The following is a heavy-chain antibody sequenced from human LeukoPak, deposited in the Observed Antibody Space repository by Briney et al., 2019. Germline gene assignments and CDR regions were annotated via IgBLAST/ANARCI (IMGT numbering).Heavy chain of an antibody. CDR2: IFSDVST. V-gene: IGHV3-66*01. Sequence: GGSLSLSCAASGFTVSSNYMSWVRQAPGKGLEWVSVIFSDVSTYYVDSVKGRFTISRDNSKNTLYLQMNSLRAEDTAVYYCARAHESYGRDAFDIWGQGTMVTVSS. CDR3: ARAHESYGRDAFDI. J-gene: IGHJ3*02. CDR1: GFTVSSNY. D-gene: IGHD1-26*01.